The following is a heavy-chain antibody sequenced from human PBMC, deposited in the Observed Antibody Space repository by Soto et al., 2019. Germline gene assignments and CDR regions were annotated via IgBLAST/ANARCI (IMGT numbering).Heavy chain of an antibody. CDR3: SRDDSDWFFN. Sequence: PGGSLRLSCAASGFVFSSYAMSWVRQAPGKGLEWVSSIGASGGSAYYADSVKGRFTISRDNSKNTLYLQMNSLRAEDTAVYYCSRDDSDWFFNWGRGTLVTVSS. CDR1: GFVFSSYA. D-gene: IGHD3-9*01. J-gene: IGHJ4*02. V-gene: IGHV3-23*01. CDR2: IGASGGSA.